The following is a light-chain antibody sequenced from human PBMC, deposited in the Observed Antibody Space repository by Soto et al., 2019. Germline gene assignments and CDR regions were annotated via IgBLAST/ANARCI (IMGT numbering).Light chain of an antibody. Sequence: EMAVTQSPATLSLSPGERSALSCMASQSVASNLAWYQQKPGQTPRLLIYGASTRATGIPARFSGSGSGTELTLTISSLQSEDFAVYYCQQYNDWPRTFGQGTKVDIK. CDR1: QSVASN. CDR3: QQYNDWPRT. V-gene: IGKV3-15*01. J-gene: IGKJ1*01. CDR2: GAS.